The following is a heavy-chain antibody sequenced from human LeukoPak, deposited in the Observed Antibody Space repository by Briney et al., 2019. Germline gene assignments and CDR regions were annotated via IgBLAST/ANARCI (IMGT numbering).Heavy chain of an antibody. J-gene: IGHJ4*02. Sequence: ASVKVSCKASGGTFSSYAISWVRQAPGQGLEWMGGIIPIFGTANYAQKFQGRVTIAADKSTSTAYMELSSLRSEDTAVYYCARSNYYDTPDYWGQGTLVTVSS. CDR3: ARSNYYDTPDY. D-gene: IGHD3-22*01. CDR2: IIPIFGTA. V-gene: IGHV1-69*06. CDR1: GGTFSSYA.